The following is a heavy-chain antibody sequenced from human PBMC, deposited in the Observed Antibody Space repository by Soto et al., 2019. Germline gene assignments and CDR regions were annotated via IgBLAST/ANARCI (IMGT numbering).Heavy chain of an antibody. CDR1: GLTLTNVF. Sequence: EVQLVESGGGLVKPGESLRLSCAASGLTLTNVFMNWVRQAPGKGLEWVGRIKSKTDGGTTDYAAPVRGRFTISRDDSKNTLYLQMNSLKTEDTAVYYCSYGADYYFDYWGQGTLVTASS. J-gene: IGHJ4*02. CDR3: SYGADYYFDY. V-gene: IGHV3-15*07. D-gene: IGHD4-17*01. CDR2: IKSKTDGGTT.